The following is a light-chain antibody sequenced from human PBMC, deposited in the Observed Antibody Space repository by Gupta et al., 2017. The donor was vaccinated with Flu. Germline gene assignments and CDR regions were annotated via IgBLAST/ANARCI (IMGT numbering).Light chain of an antibody. CDR3: QQYESFPLT. J-gene: IGKJ5*01. CDR1: PDISTW. Sequence: PSVVSASVGDTVSSTWRASPDISTWLVWYQQTPGKAPNVLIHGASALQSGVPSRFSGSGSGTIFRLTISNLQPEDIAVYYCQQYESFPLTFGEGTXLEIK. V-gene: IGKV1-12*01. CDR2: GAS.